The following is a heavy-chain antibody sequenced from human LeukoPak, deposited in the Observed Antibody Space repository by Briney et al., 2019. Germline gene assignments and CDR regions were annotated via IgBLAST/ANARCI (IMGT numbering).Heavy chain of an antibody. V-gene: IGHV4-38-2*02. CDR3: ARDPLHIVVVTAKPSNWFDP. CDR1: GYSISSGYY. D-gene: IGHD2-21*02. CDR2: IYHSGVT. J-gene: IGHJ5*02. Sequence: SETLSLTCAVSGYSISSGYYWGWIRQPPGKGLEGIGSIYHSGVTYYNPPLKSRVTISVDTSKNQFSLKLRSVTAADTAVYYCARDPLHIVVVTAKPSNWFDPWGQGTLVTVSS.